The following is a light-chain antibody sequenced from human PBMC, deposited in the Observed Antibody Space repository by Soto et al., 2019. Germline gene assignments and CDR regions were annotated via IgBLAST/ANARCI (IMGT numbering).Light chain of an antibody. CDR3: MQALQISWT. CDR2: LGS. V-gene: IGKV2-28*01. J-gene: IGKJ1*01. CDR1: QSLLHSNGYNY. Sequence: DIVMTQSPLSLPVTPGEPASISCRSSQSLLHSNGYNYLDWYLQKTGQSPQLLIYLGSNRASGVPDRFSGSGSGTDFTLKISRVEAEDVGVYYCMQALQISWTFCQGNKVEIK.